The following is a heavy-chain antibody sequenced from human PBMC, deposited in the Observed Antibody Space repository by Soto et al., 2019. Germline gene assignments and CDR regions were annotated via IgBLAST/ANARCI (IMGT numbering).Heavy chain of an antibody. V-gene: IGHV5-10-1*01. Sequence: PSFQGHVTISADKSISTAYLQWSSLKASDTAMYYCARLPRGSSSSRFDYWGQGTLVTVSS. D-gene: IGHD6-6*01. J-gene: IGHJ4*02. CDR3: ARLPRGSSSSRFDY.